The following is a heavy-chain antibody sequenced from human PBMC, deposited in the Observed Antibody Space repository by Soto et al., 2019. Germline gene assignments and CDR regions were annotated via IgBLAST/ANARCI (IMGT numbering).Heavy chain of an antibody. CDR3: ASPARNYDFWSGYSFDI. J-gene: IGHJ3*02. Sequence: GASVKVSCKASGYTFTSYYMHWVRQAPGQGFEWMGIINPSGGSTGYAQKFQGRVTMTRNTSISTAYMELSSLRSEDTAVYYCASPARNYDFWSGYSFDIWGQGTMVTVSS. V-gene: IGHV1-46*01. CDR1: GYTFTSYY. D-gene: IGHD3-3*01. CDR2: INPSGGST.